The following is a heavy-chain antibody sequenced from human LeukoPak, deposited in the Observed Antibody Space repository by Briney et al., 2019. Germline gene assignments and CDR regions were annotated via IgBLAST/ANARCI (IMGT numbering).Heavy chain of an antibody. CDR1: GGTFSSYG. D-gene: IGHD6-19*01. Sequence: ASVKVSCKASGGTFSSYGISWVRQAPGQGLEWMGWISAYNGNTNYAQKLQGRVTMTTDTSTSTAYMELRSLRSDDTAVYYCARADSGWYFDYWGQGTLVTVSS. J-gene: IGHJ4*02. CDR3: ARADSGWYFDY. CDR2: ISAYNGNT. V-gene: IGHV1-18*01.